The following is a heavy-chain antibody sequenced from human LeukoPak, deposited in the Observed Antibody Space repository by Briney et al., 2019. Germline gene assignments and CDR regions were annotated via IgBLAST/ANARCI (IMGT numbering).Heavy chain of an antibody. CDR3: ARAYDFWSGYYKVYFDY. Sequence: ASVTVSFKSSGYTFTSYYMHWMRQAPGHGLEWMGIINPSGGSTSYAQKFQGRVTMTRDTPTSTVYMELSSLRSEDTAVYYCARAYDFWSGYYKVYFDYWGQGTLVTVSS. J-gene: IGHJ4*02. V-gene: IGHV1-46*03. CDR1: GYTFTSYY. CDR2: INPSGGST. D-gene: IGHD3-3*01.